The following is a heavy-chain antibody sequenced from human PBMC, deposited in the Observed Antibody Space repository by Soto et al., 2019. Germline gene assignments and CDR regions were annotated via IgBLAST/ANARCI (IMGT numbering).Heavy chain of an antibody. D-gene: IGHD2-8*01. CDR3: VRKNVNNGFYDY. V-gene: IGHV3-23*01. Sequence: PGGSLRLSCAASGFTFSSYAMTWVRQAPGKGLEWVSGLYGSGDITFYADSVRGRFTVSRDNSKNTLSLQMNSLRAEDTAVYYCVRKNVNNGFYDYWGQGTLVTVSS. J-gene: IGHJ4*02. CDR1: GFTFSSYA. CDR2: LYGSGDIT.